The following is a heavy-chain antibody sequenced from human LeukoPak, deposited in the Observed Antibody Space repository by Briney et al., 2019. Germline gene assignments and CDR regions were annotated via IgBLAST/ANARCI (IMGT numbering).Heavy chain of an antibody. CDR3: VAGEDLDY. CDR2: INSDGSRT. J-gene: IGHJ4*02. Sequence: PSETLSLTCTVSGGSISGSSYYWMHWVRQAPGKGLVWVSRINSDGSRTDYADSVKGRFTISRDNAKNTLYLQMNSLRAEDTAVYFPVAGEDLDYWGQGTLVTVSS. CDR1: GGSISGSSYYW. V-gene: IGHV3-74*01. D-gene: IGHD6-19*01.